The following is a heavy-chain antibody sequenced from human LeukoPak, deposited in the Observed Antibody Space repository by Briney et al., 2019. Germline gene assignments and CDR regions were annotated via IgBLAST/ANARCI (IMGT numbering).Heavy chain of an antibody. V-gene: IGHV3-53*01. J-gene: IGHJ4*02. CDR3: ASYPEGYCSGGSCYSGAY. D-gene: IGHD2-15*01. CDR1: GGSFSGYY. CDR2: IYSGGST. Sequence: ETLSLTCAVYGGSFSGYYWSWVRQAPGKGLEWVSVIYSGGSTYYANSVKGRFTISRDNSKNTLYLQMNSLRAEDTAVYYCASYPEGYCSGGSCYSGAYWGQGTLVTVSS.